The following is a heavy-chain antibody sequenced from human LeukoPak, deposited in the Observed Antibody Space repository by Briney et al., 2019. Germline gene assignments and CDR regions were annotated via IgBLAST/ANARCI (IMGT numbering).Heavy chain of an antibody. D-gene: IGHD2-15*01. V-gene: IGHV3-48*04. CDR1: GFTFSSYS. CDR2: ISSSSSAF. CDR3: ARDRVGAAD. Sequence: GGSLRLSCAVSGFTFSSYSMNWIRQAPGKGLEWISYISSSSSAFYYADSVKGRFTISRDNAKNSLYLQMNSLRAEDTAVYYCARDRVGAADWGQGTLVTVSS. J-gene: IGHJ4*02.